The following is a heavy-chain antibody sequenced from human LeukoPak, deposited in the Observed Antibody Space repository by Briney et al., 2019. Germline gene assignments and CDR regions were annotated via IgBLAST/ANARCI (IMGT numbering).Heavy chain of an antibody. CDR3: ATPFGPTNWNGDLGY. V-gene: IGHV1-69-2*01. Sequence: ATVKISCKASGYTFTDYYMHWVQQAPGKGLEWMGRVDPEDGKTIYAEKSQGRVTITADTSTDTAYMELSSLRSEDTAVYYCATPFGPTNWNGDLGYWGQGTLVTVSS. CDR1: GYTFTDYY. CDR2: VDPEDGKT. D-gene: IGHD1-1*01. J-gene: IGHJ4*02.